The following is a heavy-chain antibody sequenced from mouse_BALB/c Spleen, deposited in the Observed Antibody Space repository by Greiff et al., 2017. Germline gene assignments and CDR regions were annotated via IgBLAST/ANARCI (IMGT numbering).Heavy chain of an antibody. CDR3: TRPYDGYYLFAY. CDR2: IRLKSNNYAT. V-gene: IGHV6-6*02. D-gene: IGHD2-3*01. Sequence: EVKVEESGGGLVQPGGSMKLSCVASGFTFSNYWMNWVRQSPEKGLEWVAEIRLKSNNYATHYAESVKGRFTISRDDSKSSVYLQMNNLRAEDTGIYYCTRPYDGYYLFAYWGQGTLVTVSA. CDR1: GFTFSNYW. J-gene: IGHJ3*01.